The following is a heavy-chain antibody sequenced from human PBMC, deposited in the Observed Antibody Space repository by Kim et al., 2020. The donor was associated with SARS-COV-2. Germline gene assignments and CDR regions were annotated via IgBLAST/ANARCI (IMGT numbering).Heavy chain of an antibody. Sequence: SETLSLTCTVSGGSISSSSYYWGWIRQPPGKGLEWIGSIYYSGSTYYNPSLKSRVTISVDTSKNQFSLKLSSVTAADTAVYYCARHDGEYYYYYGMDVWGQGTTVTVSS. CDR3: ARHDGEYYYYYGMDV. CDR2: IYYSGST. J-gene: IGHJ6*02. CDR1: GGSISSSSYY. V-gene: IGHV4-39*01. D-gene: IGHD7-27*01.